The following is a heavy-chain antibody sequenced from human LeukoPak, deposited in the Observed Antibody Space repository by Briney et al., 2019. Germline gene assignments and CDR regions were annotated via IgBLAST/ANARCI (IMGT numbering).Heavy chain of an antibody. CDR3: AGGRIQPRKRS. V-gene: IGHV3-48*01. CDR2: ISSSSSTI. D-gene: IGHD5-18*01. Sequence: GGSLKLSCAASEFTFSSYNMNCVRQAPGKGLEWISYISSSSSTIYYADCLKCRFTISRDNAKNSLYLQMNSLRVEDTAAYHSAGGRIQPRKRSWRQRTLVTV. CDR1: EFTFSSYN. J-gene: IGHJ5*02.